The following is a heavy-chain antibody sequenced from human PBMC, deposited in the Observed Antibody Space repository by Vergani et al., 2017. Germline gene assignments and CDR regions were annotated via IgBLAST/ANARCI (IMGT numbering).Heavy chain of an antibody. Sequence: QVQLVQSGAEVKKPGSSVKVSCKASRGTFSSYAISWVRQAPGQGLEWMGGIIPIFGTANYAQKFQGRVTITADESTSTAYMELSSLRSEDTVVYYCARATRHYYDSYWYFDLWGRGTLVTVSS. CDR2: IIPIFGTA. D-gene: IGHD3-22*01. CDR1: RGTFSSYA. CDR3: ARATRHYYDSYWYFDL. V-gene: IGHV1-69*01. J-gene: IGHJ2*01.